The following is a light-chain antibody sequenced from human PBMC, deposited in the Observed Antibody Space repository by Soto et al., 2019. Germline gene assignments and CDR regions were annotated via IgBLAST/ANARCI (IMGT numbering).Light chain of an antibody. J-gene: IGKJ1*01. CDR2: DVS. Sequence: DIPMTQSPSTLSASVGDRVTITCRASQTFSSWLAWYQQKPGKAPKLLIYDVSSLESGVPSRFSGSGSGTEFTLTISSLQPDDFATYYCQQYYSYSRTFGQGTKVEVK. V-gene: IGKV1-5*01. CDR1: QTFSSW. CDR3: QQYYSYSRT.